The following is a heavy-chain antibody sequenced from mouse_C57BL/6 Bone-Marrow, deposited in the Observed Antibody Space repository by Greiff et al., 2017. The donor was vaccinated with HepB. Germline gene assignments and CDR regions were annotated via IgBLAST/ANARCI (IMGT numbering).Heavy chain of an antibody. J-gene: IGHJ4*01. CDR3: ASLLPRYYYAMDY. D-gene: IGHD2-1*01. V-gene: IGHV7-3*01. Sequence: VQLKQSGGGLVQPGGSLSLSCAASGFTFTDYYMSWVRQPPGKALEWLGFIRNKANGYTTEYSASVKGRFTISRDNSQSILYLQMNALRAEDSATYYCASLLPRYYYAMDYWGQGTSVTVSS. CDR1: GFTFTDYY. CDR2: IRNKANGYTT.